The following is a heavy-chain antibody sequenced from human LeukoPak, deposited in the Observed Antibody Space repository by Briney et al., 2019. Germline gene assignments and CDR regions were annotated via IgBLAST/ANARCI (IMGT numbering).Heavy chain of an antibody. CDR3: ASDLLQIQYGLFDP. J-gene: IGHJ5*02. CDR1: GGSLSGYY. V-gene: IGHV4-59*12. CDR2: IYYSGST. D-gene: IGHD4-11*01. Sequence: SETLPLTCSVSGGSLSGYYWSWLRQPPGKGLEWIGYIYYSGSTNYNPSLKSRVTISVDTSKNEFSLKVSSVTAAHTAVLYCASDLLQIQYGLFDPGGQRTLVTVST.